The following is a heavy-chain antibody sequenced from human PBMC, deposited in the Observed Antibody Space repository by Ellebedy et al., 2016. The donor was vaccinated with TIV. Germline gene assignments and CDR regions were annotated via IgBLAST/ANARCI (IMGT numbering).Heavy chain of an antibody. CDR2: INQDGKKT. V-gene: IGHV3-7*03. CDR1: GFTFNSYW. J-gene: IGHJ6*02. D-gene: IGHD3-22*01. Sequence: GESLKISCAASGFTFNSYWMSWARQAPGKGLEWVANINQDGKKTYYVDSVEGRFTISRDNAKNSLYLQMNSLRVEDRAVYHCAREGAYGDYSPGYYGMDVWGQGTTVTVSS. CDR3: AREGAYGDYSPGYYGMDV.